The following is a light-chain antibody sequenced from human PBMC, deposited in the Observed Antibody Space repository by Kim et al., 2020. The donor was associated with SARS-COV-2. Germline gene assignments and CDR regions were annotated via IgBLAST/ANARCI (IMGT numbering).Light chain of an antibody. J-gene: IGLJ3*02. CDR1: INDLGAYAL. CDR2: DIS. CDR3: CSFTSGISWV. Sequence: GPSGTIACSGTINDLGAYALISWYQQYPGKAPRLIIFDISQRPSGISGRFSGSKSGNTASLTISPLEPDDEADYFCCSFTSGISWVFGGGTQLTVL. V-gene: IGLV2-23*02.